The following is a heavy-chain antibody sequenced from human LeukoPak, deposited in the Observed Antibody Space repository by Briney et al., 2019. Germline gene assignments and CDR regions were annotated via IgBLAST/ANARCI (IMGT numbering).Heavy chain of an antibody. CDR3: VKDLVAASENVRGGYPRDY. Sequence: GGSLRLSCAASGFTVAEYTMLWVRQAPGRGLVWVSLISWNGARIHYGDSVKGRFTISRDNSKNSLYLQMNSLRTEDTALYYCVKDLVAASENVRGGYPRDYWGQGTLVTVSS. CDR1: GFTVAEYT. D-gene: IGHD6-19*01. CDR2: ISWNGARI. V-gene: IGHV3-43*01. J-gene: IGHJ4*02.